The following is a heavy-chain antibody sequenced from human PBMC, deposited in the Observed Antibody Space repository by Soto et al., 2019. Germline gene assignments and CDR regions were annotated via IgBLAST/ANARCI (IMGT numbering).Heavy chain of an antibody. CDR2: IYYSGST. D-gene: IGHD1-20*01. V-gene: IGHV4-59*01. CDR3: ARCNWNDAHYYYGMDV. CDR1: GGSISSYY. Sequence: QVQLQESGPGLVKPSETLSLTCTVSGGSISSYYWSWIRQPPGMGLEWIGYIYYSGSTNYNPSLKSRVTISVDTSKNQFSLKLSSVTAADTAVYYCARCNWNDAHYYYGMDVWGQGTTVTVSS. J-gene: IGHJ6*02.